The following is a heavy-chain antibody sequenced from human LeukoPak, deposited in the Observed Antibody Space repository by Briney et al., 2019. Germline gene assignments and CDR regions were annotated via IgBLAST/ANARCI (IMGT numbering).Heavy chain of an antibody. CDR3: AKETQQMAAKSFDS. CDR1: GFTFSRYG. D-gene: IGHD6-13*01. Sequence: GGSLRLSCAASGFTFSRYGMSWVRQAPGKGLEWVAVVAYDGRTQFYADSVKGRFTISRDNSRNTLSLQMYSLRADDTAFYYCAKETQQMAAKSFDSWGLGTLVTVSS. CDR2: VAYDGRTQ. V-gene: IGHV3-30*18. J-gene: IGHJ4*02.